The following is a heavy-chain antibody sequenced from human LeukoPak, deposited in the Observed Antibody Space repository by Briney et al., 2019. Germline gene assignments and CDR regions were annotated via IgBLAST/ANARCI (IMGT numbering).Heavy chain of an antibody. CDR2: ISISSSYI. D-gene: IGHD5-18*01. CDR3: AKGELGLWFDY. Sequence: GGSLRLSCAASGFTFSSYRMNWVRQAPGKGLEWVSSISISSSYIYYADSVKGRFTISRDNAKNSLFLQMNSLRAEDTAVCYCAKGELGLWFDYWGQGTLVTVSS. J-gene: IGHJ4*02. V-gene: IGHV3-21*01. CDR1: GFTFSSYR.